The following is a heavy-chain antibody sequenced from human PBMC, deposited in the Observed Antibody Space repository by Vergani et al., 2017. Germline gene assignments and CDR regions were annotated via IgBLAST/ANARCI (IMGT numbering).Heavy chain of an antibody. V-gene: IGHV1-2*02. Sequence: VQLVESGAEVKKPGASVKVSCKASGYTFTGYYMHWVRQAPGQGLEWMGWINPNSGGTNYAQKFQGRVTMTRDTSISTAYMELSRLRSDDTAVYYCARGSPRIAAAGTGYYYYYYMDVWGKGTTVTVSS. CDR2: INPNSGGT. CDR3: ARGSPRIAAAGTGYYYYYYMDV. J-gene: IGHJ6*03. CDR1: GYTFTGYY. D-gene: IGHD6-13*01.